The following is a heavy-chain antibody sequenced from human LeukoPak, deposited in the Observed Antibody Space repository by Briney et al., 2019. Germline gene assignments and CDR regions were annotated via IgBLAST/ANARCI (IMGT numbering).Heavy chain of an antibody. CDR3: ARRRTGDYFDY. J-gene: IGHJ4*02. CDR2: IDWDDDK. D-gene: IGHD3/OR15-3a*01. Sequence: SGPALVKPTQTLTLTCTFSGFSLTTPGMCVSWIRQPPGKALEWLARIDWDDDKYYSTFLKTRLTISKDTSKNQVVLTMTNMDPVDTATYYCARRRTGDYFDYWGQGTLVTVSS. V-gene: IGHV2-70*11. CDR1: GFSLTTPGMC.